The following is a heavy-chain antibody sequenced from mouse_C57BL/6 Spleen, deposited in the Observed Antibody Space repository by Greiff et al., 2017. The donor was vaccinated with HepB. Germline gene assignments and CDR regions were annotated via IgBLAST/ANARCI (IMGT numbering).Heavy chain of an antibody. CDR2: IDPEDGET. Sequence: VQLKESGAELVKPGASVKLSCTASGFNIKDYYMHWVKQRTEQGLEWIGRIDPEDGETKYAPKFPGKATITAGTSSTPAYLTLSSLTSEDTAVYYCASQLWEGYFDYWGQGTTLTVSS. V-gene: IGHV14-2*01. J-gene: IGHJ2*01. CDR3: ASQLWEGYFDY. CDR1: GFNIKDYY. D-gene: IGHD1-1*02.